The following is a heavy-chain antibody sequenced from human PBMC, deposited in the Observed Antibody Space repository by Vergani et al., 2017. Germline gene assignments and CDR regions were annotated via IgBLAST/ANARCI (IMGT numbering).Heavy chain of an antibody. CDR1: GFTFSSYD. J-gene: IGHJ3*02. CDR3: ARSTTRDDGFDI. V-gene: IGHV3-13*01. Sequence: EVQLVESGGGLVQPGGSLRLSCAASGFTFSSYDMHWVRQATGKGLEWVSAIGTAGDTYYPGSVKGRFTISRENAKNSLYLQMNSLRAGDTAIYYCARSTTRDDGFDIWGQGTMVTVSS. CDR2: IGTAGDT. D-gene: IGHD4-17*01.